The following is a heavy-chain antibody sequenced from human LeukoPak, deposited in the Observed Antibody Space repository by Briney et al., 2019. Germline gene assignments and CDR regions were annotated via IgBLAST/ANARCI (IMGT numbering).Heavy chain of an antibody. CDR3: ARRQNYDFWSGYYSGFDY. CDR1: GGSFSGYY. J-gene: IGHJ4*02. CDR2: INHSGST. Sequence: SETLSLTCAVYGGSFSGYYWSWIRQPPGKGLEWIGEINHSGSTNYNPSLKSRVTISVDTSKNQFSLKLSSVTAADTAVYYCARRQNYDFWSGYYSGFDYWGQGTLVTVSS. V-gene: IGHV4-34*01. D-gene: IGHD3-3*01.